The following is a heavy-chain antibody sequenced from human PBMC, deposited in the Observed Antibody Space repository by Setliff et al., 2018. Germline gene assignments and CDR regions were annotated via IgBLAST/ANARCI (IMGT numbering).Heavy chain of an antibody. CDR3: AREPTVTTLDY. Sequence: GGSLRLSCAATGFTFSDYWMIWVRQAPGKGLEWVANIKHDGIQKQYVDSVKGRFTISRDNAKNSVYLQMTSLRAEDTAVYYCAREPTVTTLDYWGQGTLVTVSS. V-gene: IGHV3-7*01. CDR2: IKHDGIQK. CDR1: GFTFSDYW. J-gene: IGHJ4*02. D-gene: IGHD4-4*01.